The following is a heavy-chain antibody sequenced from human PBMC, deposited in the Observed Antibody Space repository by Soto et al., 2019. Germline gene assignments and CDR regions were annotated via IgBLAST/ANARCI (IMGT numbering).Heavy chain of an antibody. CDR3: ARIRGSCSGGSCYWGASDI. CDR2: IEWDDDK. D-gene: IGHD2-15*01. Sequence: SGPTLVNPTHTLTLTCTFSGFSLSTSGMCVTWIRQPPGKALEWLALIEWDDDKYYNTSLKTRLTISKDTSKNQVVLTMTNMDPADTATYYCARIRGSCSGGSCYWGASDIWGQGTMVTVSS. CDR1: GFSLSTSGMC. V-gene: IGHV2-70*01. J-gene: IGHJ3*02.